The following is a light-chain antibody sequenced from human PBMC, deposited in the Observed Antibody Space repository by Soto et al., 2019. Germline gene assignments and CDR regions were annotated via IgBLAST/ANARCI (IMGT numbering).Light chain of an antibody. CDR2: DVT. Sequence: QSALTQPASVSGSPGQSITISCTGTSTDVGAYNYVSWYQQHPGKAPKLVIFDVTNRPSEVSDRLSGSKSGNTASLTISGLQFEDEADYYCSSYRGTSTPVFGGGTKVTVL. V-gene: IGLV2-14*01. CDR3: SSYRGTSTPV. J-gene: IGLJ2*01. CDR1: STDVGAYNY.